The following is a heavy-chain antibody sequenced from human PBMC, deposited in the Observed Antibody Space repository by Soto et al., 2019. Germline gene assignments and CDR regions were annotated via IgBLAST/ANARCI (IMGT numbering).Heavy chain of an antibody. J-gene: IGHJ4*02. V-gene: IGHV3-48*02. CDR1: GFIFSTYS. Sequence: GGSLRLSCAASGFIFSTYSMNWVRQAPGKGLEWLARITSSSSTIYYADSVKGRFSISRDNVKNSLFLQMSSLKDEDTAVYYCTRDRLWFGPGDQDSWGQGTLVTVSS. CDR2: ITSSSSTI. D-gene: IGHD3-10*01. CDR3: TRDRLWFGPGDQDS.